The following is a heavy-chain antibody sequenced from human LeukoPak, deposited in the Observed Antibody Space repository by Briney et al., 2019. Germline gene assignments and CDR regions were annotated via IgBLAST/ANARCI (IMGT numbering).Heavy chain of an antibody. CDR1: GFTFSSYA. CDR3: AKAPPYGSGMSGVLSCDY. D-gene: IGHD3-10*01. CDR2: ISGSGVST. Sequence: PGGSLRLSCAASGFTFSSYAVSWVRQAPGKGLEWVSAISGSGVSTYYADSVKGRFTISRDNSKNTLYLQMNSLRAEDTAVYYCAKAPPYGSGMSGVLSCDYWGQGTLVTVSS. J-gene: IGHJ4*02. V-gene: IGHV3-23*01.